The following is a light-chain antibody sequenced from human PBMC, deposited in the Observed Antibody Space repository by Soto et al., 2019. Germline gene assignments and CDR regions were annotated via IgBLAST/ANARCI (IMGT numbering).Light chain of an antibody. V-gene: IGKV3-20*01. CDR1: QTVSSSY. J-gene: IGKJ1*01. CDR2: GAS. Sequence: EIVLTQSPGTLSLSPGERATLSCRASQTVSSSYLAWYQQKLGQAPRLLIYGASNRATGIPDRFSGSGSGTDFTLTISRLEPEDFEVYYCQQYGSSPRTFGQGTKV. CDR3: QQYGSSPRT.